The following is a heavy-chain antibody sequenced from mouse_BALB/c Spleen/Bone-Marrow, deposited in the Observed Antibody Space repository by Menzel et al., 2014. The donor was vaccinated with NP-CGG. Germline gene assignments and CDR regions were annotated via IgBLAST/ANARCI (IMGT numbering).Heavy chain of an antibody. Sequence: EVNVVDSGGDLVKPGGSLKLSCAAPGFTFSSYGMSWVRQIPDKRLEWVATISSGGSYTFYPDSVRGRFTISRDNAKNTLNLQMTSLKSEDTAMYYCARRRDYDYFDYWGQGTTLTVSS. D-gene: IGHD2-4*01. J-gene: IGHJ2*01. CDR3: ARRRDYDYFDY. CDR2: ISSGGSYT. CDR1: GFTFSSYG. V-gene: IGHV5-6*02.